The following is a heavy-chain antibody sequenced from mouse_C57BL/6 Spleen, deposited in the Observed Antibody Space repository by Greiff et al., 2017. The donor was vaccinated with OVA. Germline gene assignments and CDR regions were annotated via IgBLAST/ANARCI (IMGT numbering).Heavy chain of an antibody. CDR2: IDPSDSYT. CDR3: ARNYGSSYGY. J-gene: IGHJ2*01. CDR1: GYTFTSYW. Sequence: QVQLQQPGAELVMPGASVKLSCKASGYTFTSYWMHWVKQRPGQGLEWIGEIDPSDSYTNYNQKVKGKSTLTVDKSSSTAYMQLSSLTSEDSAVYYCARNYGSSYGYWGQGTTLTVSS. V-gene: IGHV1-69*01. D-gene: IGHD1-1*01.